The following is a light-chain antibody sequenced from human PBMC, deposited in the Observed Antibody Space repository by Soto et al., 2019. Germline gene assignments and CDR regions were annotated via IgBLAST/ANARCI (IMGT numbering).Light chain of an antibody. V-gene: IGKV1-5*01. Sequence: TQSRATLSLSPGERVTITCRASQSISSWLAWYQQKPGRDPNLLIYGASTLQSGVPSRFSGSGSGTNFTLTISRLETEDCAVYEGQQRSNWPLTCCPGTRREIK. CDR1: QSISSW. J-gene: IGKJ5*01. CDR3: QQRSNWPLT. CDR2: GAS.